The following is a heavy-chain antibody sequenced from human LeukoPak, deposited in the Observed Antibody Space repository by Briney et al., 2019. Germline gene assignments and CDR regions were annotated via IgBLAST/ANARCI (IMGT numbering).Heavy chain of an antibody. CDR2: ISSSSSTI. CDR3: ARGLRVTMIVVVNGGDAFDI. CDR1: GFTFSSYS. V-gene: IGHV3-48*04. D-gene: IGHD3-22*01. Sequence: GGSLRLSCAASGFTFSSYSMNWVRQAPGKGLEWVSYISSSSSTIYYADSVKGRFTISRDNAKNSLYLQMNSLRAEDTAVYYCARGLRVTMIVVVNGGDAFDIWGQGTMVTVSS. J-gene: IGHJ3*02.